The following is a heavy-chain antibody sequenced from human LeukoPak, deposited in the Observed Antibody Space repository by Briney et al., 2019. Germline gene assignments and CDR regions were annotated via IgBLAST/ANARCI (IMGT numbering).Heavy chain of an antibody. V-gene: IGHV3-7*03. J-gene: IGHJ4*02. CDR1: GFTFSSYW. CDR3: ARMGVVPAAHFDY. CDR2: IKQDGSQK. Sequence: GGSLRLSCAVSGFTFSSYWMNWVRQAPGKGLEWVANIKQDGSQKYYVDSVKGRFTISRDNAKNSLYLQMNSLRAEDTAVYYCARMGVVPAAHFDYWGQGTLVTVSS. D-gene: IGHD2-2*01.